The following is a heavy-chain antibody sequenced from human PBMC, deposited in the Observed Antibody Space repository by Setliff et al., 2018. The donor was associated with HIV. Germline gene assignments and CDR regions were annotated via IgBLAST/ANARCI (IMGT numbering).Heavy chain of an antibody. CDR3: ARQPLVSAIGFEAFDI. D-gene: IGHD1-26*01. V-gene: IGHV4-39*01. J-gene: IGHJ3*02. CDR2: VYYSGTT. CDR1: GDSISNSDYY. Sequence: PSETLSLTCTVSGDSISNSDYYWGWIRQPPGKGLEWIGSVYYSGTTYYNPSLKSRFSISIYKSKNQFSLRLSSVTAADTAVYYCARQPLVSAIGFEAFDIWGQGTKVTVSS.